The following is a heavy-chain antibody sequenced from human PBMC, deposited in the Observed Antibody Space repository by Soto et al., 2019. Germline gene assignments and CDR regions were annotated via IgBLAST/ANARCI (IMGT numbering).Heavy chain of an antibody. V-gene: IGHV1-3*01. CDR2: INAGNGNT. CDR3: ASDRSAFDF. Sequence: QVQLVQSGAEVKKPGASVKVAFKAYGYTFTSCAMHWVRQAHGQRLEWMGWINAGNGNTKYSQKLQGRVTITRDTSASTAYMELSSRRSEDTAVYYCASDRSAFDFWGQGTMVTVSS. CDR1: GYTFTSCA. J-gene: IGHJ3*01.